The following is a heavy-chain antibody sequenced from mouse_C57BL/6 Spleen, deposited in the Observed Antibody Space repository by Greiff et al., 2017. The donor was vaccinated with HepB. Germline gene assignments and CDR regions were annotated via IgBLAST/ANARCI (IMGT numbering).Heavy chain of an antibody. V-gene: IGHV1-22*01. J-gene: IGHJ4*01. D-gene: IGHD1-1*01. CDR1: GYTFTDYN. CDR2: INPNNGGT. CDR3: ARLLRYQATAMDY. Sequence: SGPELVKPGASVKMSCKASGYTFTDYNMHWVKQSHGKSLEWIGYINPNNGGTSYNQKFKGKATLTVNKSSSTAYMELRSLTSEDSAVYYCARLLRYQATAMDYWGQGTSVTVSS.